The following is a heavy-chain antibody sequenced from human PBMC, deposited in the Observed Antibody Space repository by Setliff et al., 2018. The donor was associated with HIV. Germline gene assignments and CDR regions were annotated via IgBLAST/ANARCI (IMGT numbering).Heavy chain of an antibody. J-gene: IGHJ4*02. Sequence: QPGGSLRLSCAASGFTFNNYGMHWVRQAPGKGLEWVAVIWYDGTNKYYADSVKGRFTISRDSSKNTLFLQMNSLRTEDTAVYYCAKGKDYGNSYFDYWGQGILVTVSS. CDR3: AKGKDYGNSYFDY. D-gene: IGHD3-10*01. CDR2: IWYDGTNK. V-gene: IGHV3-30*02. CDR1: GFTFNNYG.